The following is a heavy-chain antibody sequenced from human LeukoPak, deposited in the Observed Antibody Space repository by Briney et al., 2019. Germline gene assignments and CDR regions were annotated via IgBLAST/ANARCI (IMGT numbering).Heavy chain of an antibody. CDR2: VSPSGDIT. CDR3: ANGIVVVPAALLNREVYYYYYGMDV. CDR1: GFTFSSHG. V-gene: IGHV3-23*01. D-gene: IGHD2-2*01. Sequence: QPGGSLRLSCAASGFTFSSHGMDWVRQAPGMGLEWVPGVSPSGDITYYADSVKGRFAISRDNSRNTVYFQLNSLRAEDTAVYYCANGIVVVPAALLNREVYYYYYGMDVWGQGTTVTVSS. J-gene: IGHJ6*02.